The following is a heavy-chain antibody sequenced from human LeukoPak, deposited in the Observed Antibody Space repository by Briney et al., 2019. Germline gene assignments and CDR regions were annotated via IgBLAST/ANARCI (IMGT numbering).Heavy chain of an antibody. CDR2: TQDDESNK. D-gene: IGHD2-21*01. CDR3: AKDHTLRAGDRNAFDI. Sequence: GGSLRLSCAASGFISSSSVMHWVRQAPGKGLEWVAFTQDDESNKYYSDSVKGRFTISRDNSKNTVYLLMNSLRAEDTAVYYCAKDHTLRAGDRNAFDIWGQGTMVTVSS. J-gene: IGHJ3*02. CDR1: GFISSSSV. V-gene: IGHV3-30*02.